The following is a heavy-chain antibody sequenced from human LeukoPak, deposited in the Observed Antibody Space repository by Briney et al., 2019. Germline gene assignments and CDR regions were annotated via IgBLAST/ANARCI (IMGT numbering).Heavy chain of an antibody. V-gene: IGHV3-30*18. Sequence: QSGGSLRLSCAASGFTSNDYGTHWVRQAPGKGLDWVAVISYDGSNKYYADSVKGRFTISRDNSNTLYLQMNSLRVEDTAVYYCAKDQKFRKDIDYWGQGTLVTVSS. CDR3: AKDQKFRKDIDY. CDR1: GFTSNDYG. J-gene: IGHJ4*02. CDR2: ISYDGSNK.